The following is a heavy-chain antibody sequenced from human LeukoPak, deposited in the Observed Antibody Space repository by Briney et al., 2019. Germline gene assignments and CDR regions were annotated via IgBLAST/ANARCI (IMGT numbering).Heavy chain of an antibody. Sequence: GGSLRLSCAASGFTFSNYWMNWVRQAPGKGLEWVSYITSSGTTIHYADSVKGRFTISRDNAKNSLYLQMNSLRAEDTAVYYCARAYSSVVSCDYWGQGTLVTVSS. J-gene: IGHJ4*02. CDR1: GFTFSNYW. V-gene: IGHV3-48*04. D-gene: IGHD6-19*01. CDR2: ITSSGTTI. CDR3: ARAYSSVVSCDY.